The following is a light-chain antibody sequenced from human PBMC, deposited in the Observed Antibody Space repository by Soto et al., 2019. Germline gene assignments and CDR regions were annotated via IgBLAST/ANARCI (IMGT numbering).Light chain of an antibody. Sequence: EILMTQSPATLSVSPGERVTLSCSAGQGVTTNFAWYQQKPGQAPRLLMFRTSSRATGFPARFSGSGSGTEFNLTISSLQSEDFGVYYCQQYNNWPRATFGGGTKVDIK. V-gene: IGKV3-15*01. CDR3: QQYNNWPRAT. CDR2: RTS. J-gene: IGKJ4*01. CDR1: QGVTTN.